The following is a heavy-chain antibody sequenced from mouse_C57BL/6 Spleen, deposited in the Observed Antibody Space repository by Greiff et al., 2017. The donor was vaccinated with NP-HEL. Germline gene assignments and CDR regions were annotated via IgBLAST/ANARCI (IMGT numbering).Heavy chain of an antibody. Sequence: QVQLQQSGPELVKPGASVKISCKASGYAFSSSWLNWVKQRPGKGLEWIGRIYPGDGDPNYNGKFKGKATLTADKSSSTAYMQLSSLTSEDSAVYFCARDGGWLLRFAYWGQGTLVTVSA. D-gene: IGHD2-3*01. CDR2: IYPGDGDP. V-gene: IGHV1-82*01. J-gene: IGHJ3*01. CDR3: ARDGGWLLRFAY. CDR1: GYAFSSSW.